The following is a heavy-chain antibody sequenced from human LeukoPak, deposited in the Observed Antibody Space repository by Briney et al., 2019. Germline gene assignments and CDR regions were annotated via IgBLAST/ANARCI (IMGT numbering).Heavy chain of an antibody. V-gene: IGHV4-39*07. J-gene: IGHJ4*02. CDR1: GGSISSSSYY. Sequence: PSETLSLTCTVSGGSISSSSYYWGWIRQPPGKGLEWIGSIYYSGSTYYNPSLKSRVTISVDTSKNQFSLKLSSVTAADTAVYYCARGVGIVLMPFDYWGQGTLVTVSS. CDR2: IYYSGST. CDR3: ARGVGIVLMPFDY. D-gene: IGHD2-8*01.